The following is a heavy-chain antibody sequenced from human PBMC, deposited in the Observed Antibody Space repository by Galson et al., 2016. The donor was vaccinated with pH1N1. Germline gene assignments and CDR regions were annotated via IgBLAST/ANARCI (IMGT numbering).Heavy chain of an antibody. J-gene: IGHJ4*02. CDR2: LYHTGHT. CDR3: VRGGFGNRRHFFDY. Sequence: SETLSLTCAVSGYSISSGYYWGWIRQPPGKGLEWIGSLYHTGHTDYGPSLRSRVAISVDTSKNHFSLRLLSVTAADTAVYFCVRGGFGNRRHFFDYWGQGILVSVSS. D-gene: IGHD3-10*01. V-gene: IGHV4-38-2*01. CDR1: GYSISSGYY.